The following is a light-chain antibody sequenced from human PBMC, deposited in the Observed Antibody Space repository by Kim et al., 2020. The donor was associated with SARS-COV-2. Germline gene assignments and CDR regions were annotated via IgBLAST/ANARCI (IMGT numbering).Light chain of an antibody. CDR1: QTVGSRY. CDR3: QQFVGSPRT. CDR2: GAS. V-gene: IGKV3-20*01. Sequence: SPGKRATLSCRASQTVGSRYLAWYQQKPGQAPRLLIYGASSRATGIPDRFSGSGSGTDFTLTISRLEPEDSAVYYCQQFVGSPRTFGQGTKVDIK. J-gene: IGKJ1*01.